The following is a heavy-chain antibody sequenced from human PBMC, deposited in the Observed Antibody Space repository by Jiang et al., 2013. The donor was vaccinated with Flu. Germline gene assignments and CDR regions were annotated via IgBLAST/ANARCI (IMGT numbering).Heavy chain of an antibody. CDR2: INPNSGGT. CDR3: ARGRQGSGWYGGYYGMDV. Sequence: SGAEVKKPGASVKVSCKASGYTFTGYYMHWVRQAPGQGLEWMGWINPNSGGTNYAQKFQGRVTMTRDTSISTAYMELSRLRSDDTAVYYCARGRQGSGWYGGYYGMDVWGQGTTVTVSS. D-gene: IGHD6-19*01. V-gene: IGHV1-2*02. CDR1: GYTFTGYY. J-gene: IGHJ6*02.